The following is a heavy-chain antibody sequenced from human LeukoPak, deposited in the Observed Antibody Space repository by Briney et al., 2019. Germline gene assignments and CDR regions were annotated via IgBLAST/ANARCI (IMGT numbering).Heavy chain of an antibody. V-gene: IGHV4-4*07. CDR1: GGYITSYS. D-gene: IGHD4/OR15-4a*01. CDR2: INPSGST. CDR3: ARQQLKTMASFDS. J-gene: IGHJ4*02. Sequence: PSETLSLTCTVSGGYITSYSWSWIRPLAGKGLEWIGRINPSGSTDYNTSLKSRLTMSLDTSKNHFSLNLNSVTAADTAVYYCARQQLKTMASFDSWGQGTLVTVSS.